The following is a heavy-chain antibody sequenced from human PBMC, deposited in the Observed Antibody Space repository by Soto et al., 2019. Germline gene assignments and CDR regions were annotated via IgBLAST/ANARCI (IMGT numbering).Heavy chain of an antibody. Sequence: QVQLVQSGAEVKKPGASVKVSCKASGYTFTSYYMHWVRQAPGQGLEWMGIINPSGGSTSYAQKFQGRVTMTRDTSTSTVYMELSSLRSEDTAVYYCARDTTNSAGATPLDYWGQGTLVTVSS. CDR2: INPSGGST. CDR1: GYTFTSYY. V-gene: IGHV1-46*01. J-gene: IGHJ4*02. D-gene: IGHD1-26*01. CDR3: ARDTTNSAGATPLDY.